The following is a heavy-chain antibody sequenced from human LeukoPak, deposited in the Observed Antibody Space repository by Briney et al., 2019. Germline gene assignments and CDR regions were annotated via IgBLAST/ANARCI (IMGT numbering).Heavy chain of an antibody. CDR1: GYTFTGYY. V-gene: IGHV1-2*06. CDR3: AGEENCSGGSCYYY. D-gene: IGHD2-15*01. J-gene: IGHJ4*02. Sequence: ASLKVSCKASGYTFTGYYMHWVRQAPGQGLEWMGRINPNSGGTNYAQKFQGRVTMTRDTSISTAYMELSRLRSDDTAVYYCAGEENCSGGSCYYYWGQGTLVTVSS. CDR2: INPNSGGT.